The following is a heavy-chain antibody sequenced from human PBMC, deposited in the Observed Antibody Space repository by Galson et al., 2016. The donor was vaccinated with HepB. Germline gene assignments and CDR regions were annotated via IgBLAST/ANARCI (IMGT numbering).Heavy chain of an antibody. CDR1: GASISSSNW. D-gene: IGHD3-16*01. Sequence: ETLSLTCGVSGASISSSNWWSWVRQPPGKGLEWIGEIYESGSINYNPSLKSRVTISVDKSKNQFSLKLTSVTAAETAVYYCARPLMSFWGAPFEYWGQGALVIVSS. V-gene: IGHV4-4*02. CDR3: ARPLMSFWGAPFEY. J-gene: IGHJ4*02. CDR2: IYESGSI.